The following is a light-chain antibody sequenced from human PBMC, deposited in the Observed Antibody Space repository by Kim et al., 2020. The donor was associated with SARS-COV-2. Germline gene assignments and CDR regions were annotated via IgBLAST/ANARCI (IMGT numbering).Light chain of an antibody. V-gene: IGKV3-11*01. J-gene: IGKJ4*01. CDR1: QSVKTD. Sequence: VSPGEEANLSCRASQSVKTDLAWYKHKSGQAPRLLIYDTSNRAPAIPARFSGSGSGTDFTLTIDTLEPEDVAVYYCQQRWRWPLTFGGGTKLEI. CDR3: QQRWRWPLT. CDR2: DTS.